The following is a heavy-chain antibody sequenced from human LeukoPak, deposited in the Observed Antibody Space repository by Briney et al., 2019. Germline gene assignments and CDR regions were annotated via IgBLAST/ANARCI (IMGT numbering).Heavy chain of an antibody. D-gene: IGHD3-10*01. CDR1: GYTLTELS. J-gene: IGHJ3*02. CDR2: FDPEDGET. Sequence: ASVKVSCKVSGYTLTELSMHWVRQAPGKGLEWMGGFDPEDGETIYAQKFQGRVAMTEDTSTDTAYMELSSLRSEDTAVYYCATVWGFGELFKVEAFDIWGQGTVVTVSS. CDR3: ATVWGFGELFKVEAFDI. V-gene: IGHV1-24*01.